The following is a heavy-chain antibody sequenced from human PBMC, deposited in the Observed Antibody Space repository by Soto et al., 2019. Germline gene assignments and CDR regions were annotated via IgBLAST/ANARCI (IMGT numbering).Heavy chain of an antibody. CDR2: IILPFGTP. D-gene: IGHD4-17*01. Sequence: ASVKVSCKASGGSFSNNAISWVRQAPGQGLEWMGVIILPFGTPNYAQTFQGRVTITADESMTTAYMELSGLRSEDTAVYYCARGPDYEGYFDYWGRGTLVTVSS. J-gene: IGHJ4*02. CDR1: GGSFSNNA. CDR3: ARGPDYEGYFDY. V-gene: IGHV1-69*13.